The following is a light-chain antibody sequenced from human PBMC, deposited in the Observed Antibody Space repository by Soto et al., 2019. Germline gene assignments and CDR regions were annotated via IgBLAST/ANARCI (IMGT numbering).Light chain of an antibody. Sequence: QSVLTQPPSASGSPGQSVTISCTGTSSDVGGYNYVSWYQQHPGKAPKLMIYEVSKRPSGVPDRFSGSKSGNTASLTVSGLQAEDEADYNRSSYAGSLFHAFGPG. V-gene: IGLV2-8*01. CDR3: SSYAGSLFHA. CDR2: EVS. J-gene: IGLJ1*01. CDR1: SSDVGGYNY.